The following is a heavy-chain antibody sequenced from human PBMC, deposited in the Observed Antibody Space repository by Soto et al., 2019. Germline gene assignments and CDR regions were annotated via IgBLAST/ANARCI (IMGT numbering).Heavy chain of an antibody. V-gene: IGHV4-30-4*01. CDR1: GGSISSGDYY. Sequence: QVQLQESGPGLVKPSQTLSLTCTVSGGSISSGDYYWSWIRQPPGKGLEWIGYIYYSGSTYYNPSLKTRVTXXVXTSXNQFSLKLSSVTAADTAVYYCARVYSYYYYYGMDVWGQGTTVTVSS. D-gene: IGHD2-8*01. J-gene: IGHJ6*02. CDR2: IYYSGST. CDR3: ARVYSYYYYYGMDV.